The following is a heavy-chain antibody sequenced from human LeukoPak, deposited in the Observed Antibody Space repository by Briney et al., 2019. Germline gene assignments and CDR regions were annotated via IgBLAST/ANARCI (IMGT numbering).Heavy chain of an antibody. J-gene: IGHJ4*02. Sequence: SETLSLTCTVSDGSISNYYWSWIRQPAGKGLEFIGHINNNGNTKYNPSLKSRVAMSVDTSKNQFSLKLNFVTAEDTAVYYCARSWIQLWSAFDYWGQGTLVTVSS. D-gene: IGHD5-18*01. CDR1: DGSISNYY. V-gene: IGHV4-4*07. CDR3: ARSWIQLWSAFDY. CDR2: INNNGNT.